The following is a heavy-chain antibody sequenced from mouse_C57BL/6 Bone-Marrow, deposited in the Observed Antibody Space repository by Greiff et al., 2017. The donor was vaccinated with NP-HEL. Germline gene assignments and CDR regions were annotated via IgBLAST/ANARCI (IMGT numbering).Heavy chain of an antibody. CDR3: ARDYYGSSYIPDWFAY. CDR2: INPNNGGP. CDR1: GYTFTDYN. J-gene: IGHJ3*01. Sequence: VQLQQSGPELVKPGASVKMSCKASGYTFTDYNMHWVKQSHGKGLEWIGFINPNNGGPSYNQKFKGKATLTVNNSSSTAYMELRSLTSEDSAVYYCARDYYGSSYIPDWFAYWGQGTLVTVSA. V-gene: IGHV1-22*01. D-gene: IGHD1-1*01.